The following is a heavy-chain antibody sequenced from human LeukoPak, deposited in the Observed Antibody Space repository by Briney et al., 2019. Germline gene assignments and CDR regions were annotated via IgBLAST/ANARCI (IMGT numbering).Heavy chain of an antibody. CDR1: GFTFSSYA. CDR3: AKAGSGWPRWGDY. V-gene: IGHV3-23*01. D-gene: IGHD6-19*01. CDR2: ISGSGGST. J-gene: IGHJ4*02. Sequence: HPGGSLRLSCAASGFTFSSYAMSWVRQAPGKGLEWVSAISGSGGSTYYADSVKGRFTISRDNSKNTLYLQMNSLRAEDTAVYYCAKAGSGWPRWGDYWGQGTLVTVSS.